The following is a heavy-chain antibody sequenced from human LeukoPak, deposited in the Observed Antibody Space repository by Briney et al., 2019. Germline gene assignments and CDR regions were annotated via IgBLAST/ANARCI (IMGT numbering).Heavy chain of an antibody. Sequence: GGSLRLSCAASGFTFSSYSMNWVRQGPGKGLEWVSSISSSSSYIYYADSVKGRFTISRDSAKNSLYLQMNSLRAEDTAVYYCARSVSSGFFHYYGMDVWGQGTTVTVSS. D-gene: IGHD6-19*01. CDR2: ISSSSSYI. V-gene: IGHV3-21*01. CDR1: GFTFSSYS. J-gene: IGHJ6*02. CDR3: ARSVSSGFFHYYGMDV.